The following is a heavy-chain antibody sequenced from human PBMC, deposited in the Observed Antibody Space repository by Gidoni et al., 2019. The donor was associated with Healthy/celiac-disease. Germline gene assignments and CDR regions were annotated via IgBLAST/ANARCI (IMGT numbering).Heavy chain of an antibody. CDR2: TRNKANSYTT. Sequence: EVQLVESGGGLVQPGGSLRLSCAASGFTFSDHYMDWVRQAPGKGLEWVGRTRNKANSYTTEYAASVKGRFTISRDDSKNSLYLQMNSLKTEDTAVYYCAREYSSWPLPYYYYGMDVWGQGTTVTVSS. D-gene: IGHD6-13*01. CDR1: GFTFSDHY. J-gene: IGHJ6*02. V-gene: IGHV3-72*01. CDR3: AREYSSWPLPYYYYGMDV.